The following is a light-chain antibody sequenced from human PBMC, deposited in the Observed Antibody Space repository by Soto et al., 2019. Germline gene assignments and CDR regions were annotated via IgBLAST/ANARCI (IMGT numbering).Light chain of an antibody. J-gene: IGLJ2*01. Sequence: QSVLTQPPSVSGAPGQRVTISCTGSSSNIGAGYDVHWYQQLPGTNPKLLIYGNSNRPSGVPDRFSGSKSGTSASLSITGLQDEDEADYYCQSYDSSMSGVIFGGGTQLTVL. V-gene: IGLV1-40*01. CDR2: GNS. CDR1: SSNIGAGYD. CDR3: QSYDSSMSGVI.